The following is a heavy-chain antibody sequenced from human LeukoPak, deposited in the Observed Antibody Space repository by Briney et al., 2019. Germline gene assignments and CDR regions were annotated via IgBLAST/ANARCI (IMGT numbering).Heavy chain of an antibody. Sequence: ASVKVSCKASGYTFTSYGISWVRQAPGQGLEWMGWISAYNGNTNYAQKLQGRVTMTTDTSTSTAYMELRSLRSDDTAVYYCARVARITIFGVVDYFDYWGQGTLVTVSS. D-gene: IGHD3-3*01. CDR1: GYTFTSYG. J-gene: IGHJ4*02. CDR3: ARVARITIFGVVDYFDY. V-gene: IGHV1-18*01. CDR2: ISAYNGNT.